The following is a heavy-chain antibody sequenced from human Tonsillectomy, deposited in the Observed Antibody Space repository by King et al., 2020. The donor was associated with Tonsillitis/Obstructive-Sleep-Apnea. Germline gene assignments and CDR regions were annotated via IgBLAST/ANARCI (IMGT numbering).Heavy chain of an antibody. V-gene: IGHV3-33*01. CDR1: GFNFSPYG. CDR3: ARDGSARDIDY. J-gene: IGHJ4*02. CDR2: MWNDGITK. D-gene: IGHD6-25*01. Sequence: VQLVQSGGGVVQPGGSLRLSCAASGFNFSPYGMHWVRQAPGKGLEWVAMMWNDGITKVYADFGRGRFTISRDNSQNTLSLQMNSVRAEDTAIYYCARDGSARDIDYWGQGTLVTVSS.